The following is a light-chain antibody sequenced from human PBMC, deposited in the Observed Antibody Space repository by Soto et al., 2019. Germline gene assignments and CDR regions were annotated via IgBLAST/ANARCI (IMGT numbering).Light chain of an antibody. CDR1: QSLLHSNGYKY. CDR3: IQTLQTTLT. Sequence: DIVRIQSALSVPVTPGQPASISCRCSQSLLHSNGYKYLDWYLQKPGQSPQLXXYLGSNRASGVPDRFSGSGSGTDFTLKISRVEDEDFGVYDCIQTLQTTLTFGGGTKVDIK. J-gene: IGKJ4*01. CDR2: LGS. V-gene: IGKV2-28*01.